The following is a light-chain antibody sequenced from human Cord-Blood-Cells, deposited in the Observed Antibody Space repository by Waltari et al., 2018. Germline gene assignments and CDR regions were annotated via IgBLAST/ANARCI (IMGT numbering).Light chain of an antibody. CDR1: SSDVGGYNY. CDR2: DVS. J-gene: IGLJ2*01. CDR3: SSYTSSSTYVV. V-gene: IGLV2-14*03. Sequence: QSALTQPASVSGSPGQPITISCTGTSSDVGGYNYVSWYQNHPGKAPKLMSYDVSNRPSWVSNRFSGSKSGNTASLTISGLQAEDEADYYCSSYTSSSTYVVFGGGTKLTVL.